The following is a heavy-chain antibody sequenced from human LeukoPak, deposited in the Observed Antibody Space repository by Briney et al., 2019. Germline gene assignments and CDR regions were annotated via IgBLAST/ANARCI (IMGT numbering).Heavy chain of an antibody. V-gene: IGHV3-21*01. CDR2: ISSSSSYI. D-gene: IGHD2-15*01. CDR1: GFTFSNYA. Sequence: GGSLRLSCAASGFTFSNYAMSWVRQAPGKGLEWVSSISSSSSYIYYADSVKGRFTISRDNAKNSLYLQMNSLRAEDTAVYYCARAKVVAAIDYWGQGTLVTVSS. J-gene: IGHJ4*02. CDR3: ARAKVVAAIDY.